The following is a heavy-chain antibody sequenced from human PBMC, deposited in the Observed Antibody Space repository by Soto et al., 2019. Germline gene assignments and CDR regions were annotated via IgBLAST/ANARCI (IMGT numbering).Heavy chain of an antibody. CDR2: IIPILGIA. J-gene: IGHJ6*03. D-gene: IGHD2-2*01. V-gene: IGHV1-69*04. CDR1: GGTFSSYT. CDR3: ARDRQPCSSTSCYKYYYYYMDV. Sequence: VASVKVSCKASGGTFSSYTISWVRQAPGQGLEWMGRIIPILGIANYAQKFQGRVTITADKSTSTAYMELSSLRSEDTAVYYCARDRQPCSSTSCYKYYYYYMDVWGKGTTVTVSS.